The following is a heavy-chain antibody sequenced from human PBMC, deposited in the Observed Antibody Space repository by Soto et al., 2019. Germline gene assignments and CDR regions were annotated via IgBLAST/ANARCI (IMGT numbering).Heavy chain of an antibody. CDR3: AKNREGIAAAGSLDF. D-gene: IGHD6-13*01. CDR1: GFTFTAFA. V-gene: IGHV3-23*01. CDR2: ITGSGGTT. Sequence: EVQLLESGGGLVQRGGSLRLSCGASGFTFTAFAMTWVRQAPGKGLEWVSGITGSGGTTYYADSVKGRFTISRDNSKNTLYLHMNTLRAEDTAPYYCAKNREGIAAAGSLDFWGQGTLVTVSS. J-gene: IGHJ4*02.